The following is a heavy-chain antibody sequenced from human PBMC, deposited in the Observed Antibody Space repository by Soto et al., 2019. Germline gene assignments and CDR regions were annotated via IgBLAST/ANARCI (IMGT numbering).Heavy chain of an antibody. CDR1: GGTFSSYA. D-gene: IGHD2-2*01. V-gene: IGHV1-69*13. CDR2: IIPIFGTA. CDR3: ARVCSSTSCYDGLGYYYYYGMDV. Sequence: SVKVSCKASGGTFSSYAISWVRQAPGQGLEWMGGIIPIFGTANYAQKFQGRVTITADESTSTAYMELSSLRSEDTAVYYCARVCSSTSCYDGLGYYYYYGMDVWGQGTTVTVPS. J-gene: IGHJ6*02.